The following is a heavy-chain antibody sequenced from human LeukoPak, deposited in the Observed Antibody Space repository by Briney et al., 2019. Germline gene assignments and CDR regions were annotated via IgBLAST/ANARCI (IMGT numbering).Heavy chain of an antibody. J-gene: IGHJ5*02. CDR2: INSDGSST. CDR1: GFTFSSYW. CDR3: AIDAEYSSGWSRYSWFDP. V-gene: IGHV3-74*01. D-gene: IGHD6-19*01. Sequence: GGSLRLSCAASGFTFSSYWMHWVRQAPGKGLVWVSRINSDGSSTSYADSVKGRFTISRDNAKNTLYLQMNSLRAEDTAVYYCAIDAEYSSGWSRYSWFDPWGQGTLVTVSS.